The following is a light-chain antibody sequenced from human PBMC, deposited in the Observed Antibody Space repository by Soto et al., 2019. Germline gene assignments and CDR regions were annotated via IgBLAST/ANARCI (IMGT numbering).Light chain of an antibody. CDR1: TGDVGFYDF. J-gene: IGLJ3*02. V-gene: IGLV2-14*03. Sequence: QSALTQPASMSGSPGQSITISCTGTTGDVGFYDFVSWYQQHPGKVPRLIIYGVTKRPSGVSHRFSGSKSGNTASLTISGLQVEDEAAYSCSSYTGSSTYLFGGETKLTVL. CDR3: SSYTGSSTYL. CDR2: GVT.